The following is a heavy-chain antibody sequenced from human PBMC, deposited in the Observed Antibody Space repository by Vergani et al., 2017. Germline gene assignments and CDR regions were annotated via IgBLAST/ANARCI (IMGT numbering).Heavy chain of an antibody. J-gene: IGHJ4*02. CDR2: IRSKAYGGTT. CDR1: GFTFGDYA. D-gene: IGHD2-15*01. Sequence: EVQLLESGGGLVQPGGSLRLSCTASGFTFGDYAMSWFRQAPGKGLEWVGFIRSKAYGGTTEYAASVKGRFTISRDDSKSIAYLQMNSLKTEDTAVYYCTRDYCSGGSCKFDYWGQGTLVTVSS. CDR3: TRDYCSGGSCKFDY. V-gene: IGHV3-49*03.